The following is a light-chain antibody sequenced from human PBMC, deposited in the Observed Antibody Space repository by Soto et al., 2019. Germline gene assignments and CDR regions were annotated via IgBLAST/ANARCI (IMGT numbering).Light chain of an antibody. V-gene: IGKV1-5*03. Sequence: DIQMTQSPSTLSASVGDRVTITCRASQSISSWLAWYQQKPGKAPKLLIYKASSLESGVPSMFSGSGSGTEFTLTISSLQPDEFATYNCQQYNSYSWTFGQGTKVEIK. J-gene: IGKJ1*01. CDR2: KAS. CDR1: QSISSW. CDR3: QQYNSYSWT.